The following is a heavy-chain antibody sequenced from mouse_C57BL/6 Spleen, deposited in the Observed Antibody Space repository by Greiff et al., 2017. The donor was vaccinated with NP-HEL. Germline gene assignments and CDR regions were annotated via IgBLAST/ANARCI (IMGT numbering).Heavy chain of an antibody. CDR3: ARKGTYSKGFAY. CDR1: GYTFTSYW. V-gene: IGHV1-64*01. J-gene: IGHJ3*01. D-gene: IGHD2-5*01. CDR2: IHPNSGST. Sequence: QVQLQQSGAELVKPGASVKLSCKASGYTFTSYWMHWVKQRPGQGLEWIGMIHPNSGSTNYNEKFKSKATLTVDKSSSTAYMQLSSLTSEDSAVYYCARKGTYSKGFAYWGQGTLVTVSA.